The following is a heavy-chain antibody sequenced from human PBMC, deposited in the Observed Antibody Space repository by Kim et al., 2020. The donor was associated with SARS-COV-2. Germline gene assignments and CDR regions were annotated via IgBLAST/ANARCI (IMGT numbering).Heavy chain of an antibody. CDR3: ARVAEMATTLL. CDR2: ISSSGSTI. Sequence: GGSLRLSCAASGFTFSDYYMSWIRQAPGKGLEWVSYISSSGSTIYYADSVKGRFTISRDNAKNSLYLQMNSLRAEDKAVYYCARVAEMATTLLWGQGTLVTVSS. V-gene: IGHV3-11*01. J-gene: IGHJ4*02. CDR1: GFTFSDYY. D-gene: IGHD1-1*01.